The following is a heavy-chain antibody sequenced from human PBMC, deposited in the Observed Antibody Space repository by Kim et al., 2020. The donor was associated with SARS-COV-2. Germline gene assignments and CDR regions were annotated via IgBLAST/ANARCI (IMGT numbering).Heavy chain of an antibody. V-gene: IGHV3-30*18. CDR2: ISYDGSNK. J-gene: IGHJ4*02. D-gene: IGHD4-17*01. Sequence: GGSLRLSCAASGFTFSSYGMHWVRQAPGKGLEWVAVISYDGSNKYYADSVKGRFTISRDNSKNTLYLQMNSLRAEDTAVYYCAKDRVPTVTTPLDYWGQGTLVTVSS. CDR3: AKDRVPTVTTPLDY. CDR1: GFTFSSYG.